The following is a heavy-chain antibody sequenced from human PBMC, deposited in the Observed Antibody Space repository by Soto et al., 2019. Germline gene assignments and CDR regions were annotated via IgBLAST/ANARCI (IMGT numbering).Heavy chain of an antibody. V-gene: IGHV4-4*02. CDR3: ARNSYDFWSGYHNYYYGMDV. J-gene: IGHJ6*02. D-gene: IGHD3-3*01. Sequence: SETPSLPCSGFGGSISYIKWWRWAPKPPEKGLERIGEIYHSASTNSNPSLKSRVSISVDKSKNQFSLKLSSVTAADTAVYYCARNSYDFWSGYHNYYYGMDVWGQGTTVTVSS. CDR2: IYHSAST. CDR1: GGSISYIKW.